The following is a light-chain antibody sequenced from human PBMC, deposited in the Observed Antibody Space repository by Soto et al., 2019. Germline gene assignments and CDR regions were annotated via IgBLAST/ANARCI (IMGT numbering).Light chain of an antibody. CDR3: CSYAVGSTWDVI. J-gene: IGLJ2*01. Sequence: QSALTQPASVSGSPGQSITISCTGTSSDVGSYNLVSWYQQHPGKAPKLMIYEGTKRPSGVSNRFSGSKSGNTASLTISGLQAEDEADYYCCSYAVGSTWDVIFGGGTKLTVL. V-gene: IGLV2-23*01. CDR2: EGT. CDR1: SSDVGSYNL.